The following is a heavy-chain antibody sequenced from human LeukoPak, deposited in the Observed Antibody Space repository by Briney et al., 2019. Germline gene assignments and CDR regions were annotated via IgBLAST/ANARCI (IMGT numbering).Heavy chain of an antibody. V-gene: IGHV1-8*01. Sequence: ASVKVSCKASGYTFTSYDINWVRQATGQGLEWMGWMNPNSGNTGYAQKFQGRVTMTRNTSISTAYMELSSLRSEDTAVYYCARAYSSGWPQDYWGQGTLVTVSS. CDR1: GYTFTSYD. D-gene: IGHD6-19*01. CDR2: MNPNSGNT. CDR3: ARAYSSGWPQDY. J-gene: IGHJ4*02.